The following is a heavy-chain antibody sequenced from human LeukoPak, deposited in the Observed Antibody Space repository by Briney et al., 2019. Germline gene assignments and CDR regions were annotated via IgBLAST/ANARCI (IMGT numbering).Heavy chain of an antibody. V-gene: IGHV4-34*01. J-gene: IGHJ6*03. CDR1: GGSFSGYY. CDR2: INPSGST. D-gene: IGHD3-10*01. CDR3: ARDSWGFRGYYYYMDV. Sequence: PSETLSLTCAVSGGSFSGYYWSWIRQPPGKGLEWIGEINPSGSTNYNPSLKSRVTISVDTSKNQFSLKLSSVTAADTAVYYCARDSWGFRGYYYYMDVWGKGTTVTVSS.